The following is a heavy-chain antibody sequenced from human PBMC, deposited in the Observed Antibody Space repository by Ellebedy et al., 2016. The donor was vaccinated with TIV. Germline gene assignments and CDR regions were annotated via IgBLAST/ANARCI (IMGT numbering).Heavy chain of an antibody. CDR2: ISAGDGGT. D-gene: IGHD2-8*02. J-gene: IGHJ4*02. V-gene: IGHV3-23*01. CDR3: ARGPAVLDY. Sequence: GESLKISCAASGFTFSSYALSWVRQAPGKGLEWVSAISAGDGGTYYADSVKGRFTISRDNSRNTLYLQMNGLRAEDTAVYYCARGPAVLDYWGQGTLVTVSS. CDR1: GFTFSSYA.